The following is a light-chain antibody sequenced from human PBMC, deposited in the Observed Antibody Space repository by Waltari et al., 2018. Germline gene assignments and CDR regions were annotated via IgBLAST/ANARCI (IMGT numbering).Light chain of an antibody. CDR2: ELP. Sequence: QSALTQPPSVSGSPGQSVTISCTGTSSDVGSYNRVSWYQQPPGTAPKLILYELPTRSSGVPIRFFGSNSGTTASLTISGLQPEDEADYYCSSYTTSSLVVFGGGTKLTVL. CDR1: SSDVGSYNR. J-gene: IGLJ2*01. CDR3: SSYTTSSLVV. V-gene: IGLV2-18*02.